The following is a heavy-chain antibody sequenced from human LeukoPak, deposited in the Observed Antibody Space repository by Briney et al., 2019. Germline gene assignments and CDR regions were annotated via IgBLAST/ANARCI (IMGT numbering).Heavy chain of an antibody. CDR3: ARFPRKTVTTNY. V-gene: IGHV1-2*06. CDR2: INPNSDDT. D-gene: IGHD4-17*01. CDR1: GYTFSGYY. Sequence: ASVKVSCKASGYTFSGYYMHWVRQAPGQGLEWMGRINPNSDDTNYAQKFQGRVTMTRDTSISTAYMELSRLRSDDTAVYYCARFPRKTVTTNYWGQGTLVTVSS. J-gene: IGHJ4*02.